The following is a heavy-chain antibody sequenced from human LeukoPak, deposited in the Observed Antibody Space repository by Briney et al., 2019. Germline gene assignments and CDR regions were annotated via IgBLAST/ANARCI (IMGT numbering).Heavy chain of an antibody. CDR2: IYYSGST. CDR3: ARIKRYSGSYSWFDP. J-gene: IGHJ5*02. D-gene: IGHD1-26*01. V-gene: IGHV4-59*01. Sequence: SETLSLTCTVCGGSISSYYWSWIRQPPGKGLEWIGYIYYSGSTNYNPSLKSRVTISVDTSKNQFSLKLSSVTAADTAVYYCARIKRYSGSYSWFDPWGQGTLVTVSS. CDR1: GGSISSYY.